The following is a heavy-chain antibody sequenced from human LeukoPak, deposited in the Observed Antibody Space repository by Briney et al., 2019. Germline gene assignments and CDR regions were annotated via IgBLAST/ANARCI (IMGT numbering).Heavy chain of an antibody. CDR1: GGSFSGYY. Sequence: PSETLSLTCAVYGGSFSGYYWSWIRQPPGKGLEWIGEINHSGSTNYNPSLKSRVTISVDTSKNQFSLKLSSVTAADTAVYYCARLTVRGVIQDVWGQGTTVTVSS. CDR3: ARLTVRGVIQDV. J-gene: IGHJ6*02. D-gene: IGHD3-10*01. V-gene: IGHV4-34*01. CDR2: INHSGST.